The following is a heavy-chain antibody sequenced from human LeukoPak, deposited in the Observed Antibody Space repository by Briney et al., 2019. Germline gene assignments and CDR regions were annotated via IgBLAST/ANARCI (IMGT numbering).Heavy chain of an antibody. Sequence: GGSLRLSCAASGFTFSNYPMDWVRQAPGKGLEWVSYISSSSTYIYYADSVKGRFTISRDSAENSLYLQMNSLRAEDTAVYYCARDMTTARFDNWGQGTLVTVSS. J-gene: IGHJ4*02. D-gene: IGHD4-17*01. CDR2: ISSSSTYI. CDR3: ARDMTTARFDN. V-gene: IGHV3-21*01. CDR1: GFTFSNYP.